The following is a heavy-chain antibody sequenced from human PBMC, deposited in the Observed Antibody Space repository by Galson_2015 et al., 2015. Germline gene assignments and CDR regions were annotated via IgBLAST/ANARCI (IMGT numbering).Heavy chain of an antibody. J-gene: IGHJ5*02. V-gene: IGHV6-1*01. CDR2: TYYRSKWYN. Sequence: CAISGDSVSSNSAAWNWIRQSPSRGVEWLGRTYYRSKWYNDYAVSVKSRITINPDTSKNQFSLQLNSVTPEDTAVYYCARGMVAGTGLVGWFDPWGQGTLVTVSS. D-gene: IGHD6-19*01. CDR1: GDSVSSNSAA. CDR3: ARGMVAGTGLVGWFDP.